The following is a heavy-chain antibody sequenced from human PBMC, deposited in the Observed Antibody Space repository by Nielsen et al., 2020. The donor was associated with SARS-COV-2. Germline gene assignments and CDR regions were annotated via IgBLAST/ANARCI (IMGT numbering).Heavy chain of an antibody. V-gene: IGHV1-69*02. J-gene: IGHJ2*01. CDR1: GGTFSTHS. D-gene: IGHD5-12*01. CDR2: IIPMVDIR. Sequence: SVKVSCKASGGTFSTHSISWVRQAPGQGPEWMGRIIPMVDIRDYTQSFQGRVTITADKSTSTAYMELSSLSSENTALYYCARSATNLIYWYFDLWGRGTLVTVSS. CDR3: ARSATNLIYWYFDL.